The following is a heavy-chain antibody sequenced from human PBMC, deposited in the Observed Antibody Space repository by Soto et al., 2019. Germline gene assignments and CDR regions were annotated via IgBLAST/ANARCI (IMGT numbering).Heavy chain of an antibody. V-gene: IGHV5-51*01. CDR2: IYPGDSDT. J-gene: IGHJ6*02. CDR1: GYSFTSYW. CDR3: ARQRRNWNDDYYGMDV. D-gene: IGHD1-20*01. Sequence: GESLKISCKGSGYSFTSYWIGWVRQMPGKGLEWMGIIYPGDSDTRYSPSFQGQVTTSADKSISTAYLQWSSLRASDTAMYYCARQRRNWNDDYYGMDVWGQGTTVTVSS.